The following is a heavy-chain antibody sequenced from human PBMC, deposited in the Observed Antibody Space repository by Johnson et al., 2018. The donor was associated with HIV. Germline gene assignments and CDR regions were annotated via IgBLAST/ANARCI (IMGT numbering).Heavy chain of an antibody. J-gene: IGHJ3*02. D-gene: IGHD1-26*01. CDR2: ISGSGSTI. CDR1: GFTFSDYY. Sequence: QEQLVESGGGLVKPGGSLRLSCAASGFTFSDYYVSWIRQAPGKGLEWVSYISGSGSTIYYTDSVKGRFTISRDNARNSLDLQMHSLRVEDTAVYYCAREGAWEVRPGAFDSWGQGTMVTVSS. CDR3: AREGAWEVRPGAFDS. V-gene: IGHV3-11*04.